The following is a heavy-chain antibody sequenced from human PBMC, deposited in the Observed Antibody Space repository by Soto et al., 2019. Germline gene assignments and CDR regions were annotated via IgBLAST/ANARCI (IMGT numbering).Heavy chain of an antibody. CDR1: GGSISSYY. Sequence: PSETLSLTCTVSGGSISSYYWSWIRQPVGKGLEWIGRIYTSGSTNYNPSLKSRVTMSVDTSKNQFSLKLSSVTAADTAVYYCARAAGVVVITYLDYWGQGTLVTVSS. CDR3: ARAAGVVVITYLDY. J-gene: IGHJ4*02. D-gene: IGHD3-22*01. V-gene: IGHV4-4*07. CDR2: IYTSGST.